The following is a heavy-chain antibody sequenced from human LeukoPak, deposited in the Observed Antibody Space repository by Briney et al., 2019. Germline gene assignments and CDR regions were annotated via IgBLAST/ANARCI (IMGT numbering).Heavy chain of an antibody. Sequence: SETLSLTCTVSSGSISSYYWSWVRQPPGKGLEWIGFVYYTGSTNYSPSLKSRVTISVDTSKNQFSLRLSSVTAADTAVYYCARQSPAMVRGVITPYYYYYYMDVWGKGTTVTISS. CDR2: VYYTGST. V-gene: IGHV4-59*08. J-gene: IGHJ6*03. D-gene: IGHD3-10*01. CDR1: SGSISSYY. CDR3: ARQSPAMVRGVITPYYYYYYMDV.